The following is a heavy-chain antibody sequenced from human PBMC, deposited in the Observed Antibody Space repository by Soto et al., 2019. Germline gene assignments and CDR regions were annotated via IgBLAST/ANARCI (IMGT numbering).Heavy chain of an antibody. CDR3: AIRPGSSSFG. CDR2: ISYDGSNK. J-gene: IGHJ4*02. V-gene: IGHV3-30*03. CDR1: GFTFSSYG. Sequence: GGSLRLSCAASGFTFSSYGMHWVRQAPGKGLEWVAVISYDGSNKYYADSVKGRFTISRDNSKNTLYLQMNSLRAEDTAVYYCAIRPGSSSFGWGQGTLVTVSS. D-gene: IGHD6-6*01.